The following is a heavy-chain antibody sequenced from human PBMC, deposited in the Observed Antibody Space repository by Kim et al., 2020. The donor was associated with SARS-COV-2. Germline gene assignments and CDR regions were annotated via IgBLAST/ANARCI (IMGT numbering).Heavy chain of an antibody. V-gene: IGHV3-23*01. D-gene: IGHD6-25*01. Sequence: ADSVRGRFTISRDNSKNTLSLQMNSLRAEDTAVYYCSKERGYLLGRSEYDYWGQGTLVTVSS. J-gene: IGHJ4*02. CDR3: SKERGYLLGRSEYDY.